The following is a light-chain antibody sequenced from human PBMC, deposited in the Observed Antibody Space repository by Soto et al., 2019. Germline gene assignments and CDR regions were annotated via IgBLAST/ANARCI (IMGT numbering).Light chain of an antibody. CDR2: DAS. CDR3: QQRSNSPPWT. V-gene: IGKV3-11*01. CDR1: QSVRNY. J-gene: IGKJ3*01. Sequence: EIVLTQSPATVSVSPGERATLSCRASQSVRNYLAWYQQKPGQAPRLLIFDASNRATGIPSRFSGSGSGTDFTLTISSLEPEGFAVYYCQQRSNSPPWTFGPGTRVDF.